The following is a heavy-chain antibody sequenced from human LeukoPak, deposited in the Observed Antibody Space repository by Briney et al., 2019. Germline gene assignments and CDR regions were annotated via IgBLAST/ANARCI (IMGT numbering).Heavy chain of an antibody. CDR2: INPNSGGT. Sequence: ASVKVSCKASGYTFTGYYMHWVRQAPGQGLEWMGWINPNSGGTNYAQKFQGRVTMTRDTSISTAYMELSRLRSDDTAVYYCAGPLYGDYAPFDYGGQGPLVTVSS. D-gene: IGHD4-17*01. V-gene: IGHV1-2*02. CDR3: AGPLYGDYAPFDY. J-gene: IGHJ4*02. CDR1: GYTFTGYY.